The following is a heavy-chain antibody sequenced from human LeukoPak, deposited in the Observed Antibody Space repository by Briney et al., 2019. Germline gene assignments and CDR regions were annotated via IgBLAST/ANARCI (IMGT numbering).Heavy chain of an antibody. J-gene: IGHJ4*02. CDR2: IYSSGNT. Sequence: GGSLRLSCAASGFTVSSNYMSWVRQAPGKGLEWVSVIYSSGNTYYADSVKDRFTISRDNSKNTVYLQMNSLRTEDTAVYYCARRRSSSWGIDYWGPGTLVTVSS. CDR3: ARRRSSSWGIDY. D-gene: IGHD6-13*01. V-gene: IGHV3-66*02. CDR1: GFTVSSNY.